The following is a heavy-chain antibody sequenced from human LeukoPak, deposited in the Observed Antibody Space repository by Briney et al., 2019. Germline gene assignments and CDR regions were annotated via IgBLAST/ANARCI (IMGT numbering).Heavy chain of an antibody. V-gene: IGHV3-48*01. J-gene: IGHJ4*02. CDR3: AKVHWVRYFDHFDY. CDR1: GFTFSSYS. CDR2: ISSSSSTI. D-gene: IGHD3-9*01. Sequence: GGSLRLSCAASGFTFSSYSMNWVRQAPGKGLEWVSYISSSSSTIYYADSVKGRFTISRDNAKNSLYLQMNSLRAEDTAVYYCAKVHWVRYFDHFDYWGQGTLVTVSS.